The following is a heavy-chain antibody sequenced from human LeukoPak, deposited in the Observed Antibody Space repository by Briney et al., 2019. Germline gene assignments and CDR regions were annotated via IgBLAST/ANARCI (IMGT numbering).Heavy chain of an antibody. CDR2: IYHSGST. CDR1: GGSISSSNW. V-gene: IGHV4-4*02. D-gene: IGHD3-10*01. Sequence: SETLSLTCAVSGGSISSSNWWSWVRQPPGRGLEWIGEIYHSGSTNYNPSLKSRVTISVDKSKNQFSLKLSSVTAADTAVYYCARAPHYYGSGSYLWGSYYYRMDVWGKGTTVTVSS. J-gene: IGHJ6*04. CDR3: ARAPHYYGSGSYLWGSYYYRMDV.